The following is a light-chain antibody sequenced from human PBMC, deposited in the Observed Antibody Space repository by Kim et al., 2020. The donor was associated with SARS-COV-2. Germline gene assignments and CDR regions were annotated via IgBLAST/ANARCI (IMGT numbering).Light chain of an antibody. CDR3: QVWDSSSDHRVV. J-gene: IGLJ2*01. CDR1: SIGSKS. Sequence: SYELTQPPSVSVAPGKMARITCGGNSIGSKSVHWYQQKPGQAPVLVINYDSDRPSGIPERFSGSNSGNTATLTISRVEAGDEADYYCQVWDSSSDHRVVFGGGTQLTVL. V-gene: IGLV3-21*04. CDR2: YDS.